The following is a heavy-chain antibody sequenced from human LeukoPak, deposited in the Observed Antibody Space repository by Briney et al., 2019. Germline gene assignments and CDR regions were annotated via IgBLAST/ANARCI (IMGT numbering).Heavy chain of an antibody. CDR2: ISGSGGST. D-gene: IGHD6-13*01. J-gene: IGHJ3*02. Sequence: GGSLRLSCAASGFTFSSYAMSWVRQAPGKGLEWVSAISGSGGSTYYADSVKGRFTISRDNSKNTLYLQMNSLRAEDTAVYYCAKDPEYSSSWYENGAFDIWGQGTMVTVSS. CDR1: GFTFSSYA. V-gene: IGHV3-23*01. CDR3: AKDPEYSSSWYENGAFDI.